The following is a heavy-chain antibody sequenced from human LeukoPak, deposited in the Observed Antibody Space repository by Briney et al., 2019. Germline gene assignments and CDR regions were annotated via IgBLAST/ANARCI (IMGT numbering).Heavy chain of an antibody. J-gene: IGHJ4*02. V-gene: IGHV3-9*01. CDR2: ISWNSGSI. CDR3: AKDKFPLGGGSSWYFDY. D-gene: IGHD6-13*01. Sequence: PGGSLRLSCAASGFTFDDYAMHWVRQAPGKGLEWVLGISWNSGSIGYADSVKGRFTISRDNAKNSLYLQMNSLRAEDTALYYCAKDKFPLGGGSSWYFDYWGQGTLVTVSS. CDR1: GFTFDDYA.